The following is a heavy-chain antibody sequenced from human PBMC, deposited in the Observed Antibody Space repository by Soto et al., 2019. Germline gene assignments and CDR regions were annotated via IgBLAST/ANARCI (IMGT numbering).Heavy chain of an antibody. Sequence: SVKVSCKASGGTFSSYAISWVRQAPGQGLEWMGGIIPIFGTANYAQKFQGRVTITADESTSTAYMELSSLRSEDTAVYYCATYYYDSSGLNWFDPWGQGTLVTVSS. V-gene: IGHV1-69*13. J-gene: IGHJ5*02. CDR3: ATYYYDSSGLNWFDP. CDR2: IIPIFGTA. CDR1: GGTFSSYA. D-gene: IGHD3-22*01.